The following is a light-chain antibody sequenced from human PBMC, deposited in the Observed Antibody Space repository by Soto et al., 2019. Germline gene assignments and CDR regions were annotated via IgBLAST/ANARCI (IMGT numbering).Light chain of an antibody. V-gene: IGKV1-39*01. CDR2: AAS. J-gene: IGKJ4*01. CDR3: QQSNNAPLT. CDR1: QSISTY. Sequence: DIQMTQSPSSLSASVGDRVTITCRASQSISTYLNWYQQKPGTAPRLLIYAASSLQSGVPSRFSGSGSGTDFTLTISCLQPEDFATYYCQQSNNAPLTFGRGTKVEIK.